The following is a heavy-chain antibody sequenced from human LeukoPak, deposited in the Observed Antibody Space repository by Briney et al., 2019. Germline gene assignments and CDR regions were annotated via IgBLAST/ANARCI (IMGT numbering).Heavy chain of an antibody. D-gene: IGHD2-15*01. Sequence: SETLSLTCTVSGYSISSGYYWGWIRQPPGKGLEWIGSIYHSGSTYYNPSLKRRVTISVDTSKNQFSLKLSSVTAADTAVYYCARSQGYCSGGSCYSTSYYYYGMDVWGQGTTVTVSS. CDR2: IYHSGST. CDR1: GYSISSGYY. CDR3: ARSQGYCSGGSCYSTSYYYYGMDV. J-gene: IGHJ6*02. V-gene: IGHV4-38-2*02.